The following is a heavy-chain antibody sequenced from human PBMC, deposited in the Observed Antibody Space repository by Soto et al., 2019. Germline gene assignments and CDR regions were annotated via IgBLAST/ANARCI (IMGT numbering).Heavy chain of an antibody. CDR1: GFTFSNYG. CDR3: GGCSGDDCRSPFDY. V-gene: IGHV3-30*03. CDR2: ITKNGRNK. J-gene: IGHJ4*02. D-gene: IGHD5-12*01. Sequence: QVQLVESGGGVVQPGGSLRLSCAASGFTFSNYGMHWVRQAPGKGLEWVADITKNGRNKDYADSVKGRLAISRDNSKNTRELEMSSLRVEDTAMYYCGGCSGDDCRSPFDYWGQGTLVTVSS.